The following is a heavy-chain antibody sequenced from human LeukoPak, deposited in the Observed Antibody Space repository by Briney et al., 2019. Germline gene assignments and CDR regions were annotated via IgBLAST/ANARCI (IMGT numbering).Heavy chain of an antibody. CDR2: INHSGST. Sequence: SETLSLTCAVYAGSFSGYYWSWIRQPPGKGLEWIGEINHSGSTNYNPSLKRRVTISVDTSKNQFSLKLSSVTAADTAVYYCARGPSVFVYYYMDVWGKGTTVTVCS. CDR3: ARGPSVFVYYYMDV. CDR1: AGSFSGYY. V-gene: IGHV4-34*01. J-gene: IGHJ6*03. D-gene: IGHD3-3*01.